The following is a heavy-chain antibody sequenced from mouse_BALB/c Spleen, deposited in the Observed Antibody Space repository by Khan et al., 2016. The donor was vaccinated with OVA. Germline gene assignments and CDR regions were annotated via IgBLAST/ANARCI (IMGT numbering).Heavy chain of an antibody. CDR3: ARATYRYAFVY. V-gene: IGHV3-8*02. Sequence: EVQLQESGPSLVKPSQTLSLPCSVTGDSITSGSWNWIRKFPGNKLEYMGYIIYTGYTYYNPSLKSRISITRHTSKNQYYLQLSSVTDKNTSTYYCARATYRYAFVYWGQGTLVTVSA. CDR2: IIYTGYT. J-gene: IGHJ3*01. CDR1: GDSITSGS. D-gene: IGHD2-12*01.